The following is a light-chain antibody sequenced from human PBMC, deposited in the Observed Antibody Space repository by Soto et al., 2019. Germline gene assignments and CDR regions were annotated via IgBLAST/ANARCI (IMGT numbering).Light chain of an antibody. CDR2: DAS. J-gene: IGKJ5*01. CDR3: QHRSIWPVS. V-gene: IGKV3-11*01. Sequence: EIVLTQSPGTLSLSPGERATLSCRASQSVRSTHLAWYQQKPGLAPRLLIYDASNRATGIPARFSGSGSGTDFTLTISSLEPEDFAVYYCQHRSIWPVSFGQGARLEIK. CDR1: QSVRSTH.